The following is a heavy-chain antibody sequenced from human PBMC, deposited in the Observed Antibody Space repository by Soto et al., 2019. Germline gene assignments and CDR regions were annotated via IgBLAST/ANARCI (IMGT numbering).Heavy chain of an antibody. D-gene: IGHD4-4*01. CDR3: AHRLDDYSNPAFDY. J-gene: IGHJ4*02. V-gene: IGHV2-5*05. CDR2: IYWDDDK. Sequence: SGPTLVNPTQTLTLTCTFSGFSLSTSGVGVGWIRQPPGKALEWLALIYWDDDKRYGPSLKSRLTITKDTSKNQVVLTMTNMDPVDTATYYCAHRLDDYSNPAFDYWGQGTLVTVSS. CDR1: GFSLSTSGVG.